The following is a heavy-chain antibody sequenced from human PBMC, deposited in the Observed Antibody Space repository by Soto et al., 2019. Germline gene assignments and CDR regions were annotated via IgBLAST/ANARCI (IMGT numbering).Heavy chain of an antibody. V-gene: IGHV4-59*08. Sequence: QVQLQESGPGLLKPSETLSLSCTVSYASINNYHWTWIRQPPGKGLEWIAYIYYTGTTNFNPSLRSRVYISLDTATNQFSLKPRSVTASDTAVYYCATLRGLGEVSPYFDSWGQGRMVIVSS. CDR3: ATLRGLGEVSPYFDS. D-gene: IGHD3-10*01. CDR2: IYYTGTT. J-gene: IGHJ4*02. CDR1: YASINNYH.